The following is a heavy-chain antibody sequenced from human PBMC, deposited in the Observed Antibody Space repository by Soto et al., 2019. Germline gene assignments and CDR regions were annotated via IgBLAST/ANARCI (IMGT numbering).Heavy chain of an antibody. D-gene: IGHD4-4*01. Sequence: QLQLQESGPGLVKPSETLSLTCSVSGGSISSRTFWWAWIRQPPGKGLEWIGDMYYSGSIYSSPSLKGRVTLSVDTSKNQLSLKLDSVTAADTAVYYGARHPRDDYNYGGSGICDSWGQGTLVTVSS. CDR1: GGSISSRTFW. CDR2: MYYSGSI. J-gene: IGHJ4*02. CDR3: ARHPRDDYNYGGSGICDS. V-gene: IGHV4-39*01.